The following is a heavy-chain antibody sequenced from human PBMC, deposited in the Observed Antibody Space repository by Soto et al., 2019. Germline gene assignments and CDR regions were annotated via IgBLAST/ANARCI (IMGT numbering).Heavy chain of an antibody. CDR1: GDTFAFYS. CDR2: INPILSMS. V-gene: IGHV1-69*02. Sequence: QVQLVQSGAEVKRPGSSVKVSCKASGDTFAFYSINWVRQAPGLGLEWMGRINPILSMSNYAQRSQGRVTMTADKSTSTAYMVLNSLRSEDTAMYYCATSYGSGYRAFDYWGQGALVTVSS. D-gene: IGHD3-10*01. CDR3: ATSYGSGYRAFDY. J-gene: IGHJ4*02.